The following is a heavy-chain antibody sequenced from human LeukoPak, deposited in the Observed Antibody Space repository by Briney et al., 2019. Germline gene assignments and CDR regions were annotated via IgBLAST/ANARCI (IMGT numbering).Heavy chain of an antibody. CDR1: GFTFSSYG. V-gene: IGHV3-30*03. D-gene: IGHD2-2*01. CDR3: ATSAPRKYQLLPGYYGMDV. Sequence: GRSLRLSCAASGFTFSSYGMHWVRQAPGKGLEWVAVISYDGSNKYYADSVKGRFTISRDNSKNTLYLQMNSLRAEDTAVYYCATSAPRKYQLLPGYYGMDVWGKGTTVTVSS. J-gene: IGHJ6*04. CDR2: ISYDGSNK.